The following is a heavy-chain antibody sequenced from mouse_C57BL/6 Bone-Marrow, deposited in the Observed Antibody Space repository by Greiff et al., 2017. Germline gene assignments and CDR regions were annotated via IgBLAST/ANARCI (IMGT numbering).Heavy chain of an antibody. D-gene: IGHD1-1*01. Sequence: EVKLVESGGGLVQPKGSLKLSCAASGFSFNTYAMNWVRQAPGKGLEWVARIRSKSNNYATYYADSVKDRFTISRDDSESMLYLQMNNLKTEDTAMYYCGRQDGSRYFDVWGTGTTVTVSS. CDR1: GFSFNTYA. CDR3: GRQDGSRYFDV. J-gene: IGHJ1*03. CDR2: IRSKSNNYAT. V-gene: IGHV10-1*01.